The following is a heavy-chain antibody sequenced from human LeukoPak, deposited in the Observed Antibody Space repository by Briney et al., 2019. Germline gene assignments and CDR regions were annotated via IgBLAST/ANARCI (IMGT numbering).Heavy chain of an antibody. CDR3: ARRGDYYDSSGYSNLRY. CDR1: GYSFTSYW. Sequence: GQSLKISFKGSGYSFTSYWIGWVRQMPGKGLEWMGITYPGDSDTRYSPSFQGQVTISADKSISTAYLQWSSLKASDTAMYYFARRGDYYDSSGYSNLRYWGQGTLVTVSS. D-gene: IGHD3-22*01. J-gene: IGHJ4*02. CDR2: TYPGDSDT. V-gene: IGHV5-51*01.